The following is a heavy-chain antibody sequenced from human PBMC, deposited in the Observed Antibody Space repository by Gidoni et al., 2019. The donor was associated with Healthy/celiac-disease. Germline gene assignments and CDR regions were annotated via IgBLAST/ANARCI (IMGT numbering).Heavy chain of an antibody. CDR3: ARAYGDYYFDY. Sequence: EVQLVESGGGLVQPGGSLRLPCAAPGFTVSSNYMRWVRQAPGKGLEWVSVIYSGGSTYYADSVKGRFTISRDNSKNTLYLQMNSLRAEDTAVYYCARAYGDYYFDYWGQGTLVTVSS. CDR2: IYSGGST. V-gene: IGHV3-66*02. J-gene: IGHJ4*02. CDR1: GFTVSSNY. D-gene: IGHD4-17*01.